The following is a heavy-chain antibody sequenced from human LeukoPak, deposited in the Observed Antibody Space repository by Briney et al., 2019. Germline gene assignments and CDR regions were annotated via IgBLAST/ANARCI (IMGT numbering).Heavy chain of an antibody. CDR1: GFSFSSYW. J-gene: IGHJ4*02. CDR3: AGVEVGGDYSKFDY. D-gene: IGHD2-21*01. V-gene: IGHV3-74*01. Sequence: QPGGSLRLSCAASGFSFSSYWMHWVRQAPGKGLVWVSRINSDGSTINYADSVKGRFTISRDNAKNTLSLQMNSLRAEDTAVYYCAGVEVGGDYSKFDYWGQGTLVTVSS. CDR2: INSDGSTI.